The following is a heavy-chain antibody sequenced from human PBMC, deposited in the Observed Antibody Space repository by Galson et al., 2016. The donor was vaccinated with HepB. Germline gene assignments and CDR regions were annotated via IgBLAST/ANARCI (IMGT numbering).Heavy chain of an antibody. CDR2: LSGSGCST. J-gene: IGHJ4*02. CDR1: GFTFSSYA. CDR3: VKRAPKAATIARYFDY. Sequence: SLRLSCAASGFTFSSYAMRWVRQAPGKGLEWVSTLSGSGCSTYYADPAQGRLTLTRDNSNNTLYVQMNSLSAEDTAVYYCVKRAPKAATIARYFDYWGQGTLVTVSS. D-gene: IGHD6-13*01. V-gene: IGHV3-23*01.